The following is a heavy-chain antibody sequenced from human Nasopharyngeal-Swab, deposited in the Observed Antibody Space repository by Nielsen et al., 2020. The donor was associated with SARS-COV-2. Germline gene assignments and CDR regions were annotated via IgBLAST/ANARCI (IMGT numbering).Heavy chain of an antibody. CDR2: IYYSGST. CDR3: ARTERGYSGRDY. D-gene: IGHD5-12*01. V-gene: IGHV4-31*02. Sequence: SCTVSAGSISSGDYYWNWIRQHPGKGLEWIGYIYYSGSTYYNPSLKSRVTISVDTSKNQFSLKLSSVTAADTAVYYCARTERGYSGRDYWGQGTLVTVSS. CDR1: AGSISSGDYY. J-gene: IGHJ4*02.